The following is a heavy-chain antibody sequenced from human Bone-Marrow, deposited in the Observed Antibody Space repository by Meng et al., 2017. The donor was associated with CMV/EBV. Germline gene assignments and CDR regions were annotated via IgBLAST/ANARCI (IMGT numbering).Heavy chain of an antibody. V-gene: IGHV1-8*01. D-gene: IGHD6-13*01. CDR3: AITREDSSSWLYYYYGMDV. J-gene: IGHJ6*02. CDR2: MNPNSGNT. CDR1: GYTFTSYD. Sequence: ASVKVSCKASGYTFTSYDINWVRQATGQGLEWMGWMNPNSGNTGYAQKFQGRVTMTRNTSISTAYMELSSLRSEDTAVYYCAITREDSSSWLYYYYGMDVWGQGTTVT.